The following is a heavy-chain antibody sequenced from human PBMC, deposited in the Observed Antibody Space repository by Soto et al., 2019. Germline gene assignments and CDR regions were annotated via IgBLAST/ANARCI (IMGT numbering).Heavy chain of an antibody. CDR1: GGTFSSNA. Sequence: QVQLVQSGAEVKKPGSSVKVTCKASGGTFSSNAISWVRQAPGQGLEWMGGIIPIFGTAHYAQKFQGRVTITADESTSTASMGMSRLQSADPAVNYCATGGSCYRSAPGFYFECWGPATLVT. J-gene: IGHJ4*02. CDR3: ATGGSCYRSAPGFYFEC. V-gene: IGHV1-69*12. D-gene: IGHD2-2*01. CDR2: IIPIFGTA.